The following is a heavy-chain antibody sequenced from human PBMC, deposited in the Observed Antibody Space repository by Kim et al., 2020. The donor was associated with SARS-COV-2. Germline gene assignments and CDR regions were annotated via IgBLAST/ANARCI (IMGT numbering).Heavy chain of an antibody. D-gene: IGHD4-17*01. V-gene: IGHV3-21*01. CDR1: GFTFSSYS. Sequence: GGSLRLSCAASGFTFSSYSMNWVRQAPGKGLEWVSSISSSSSYIYYADSVKGRFTISRDNAKNSLYLQMNSLRAEDTAVYYCARAFTPSYGDLDYWGQGTLVTVSS. CDR3: ARAFTPSYGDLDY. J-gene: IGHJ4*02. CDR2: ISSSSSYI.